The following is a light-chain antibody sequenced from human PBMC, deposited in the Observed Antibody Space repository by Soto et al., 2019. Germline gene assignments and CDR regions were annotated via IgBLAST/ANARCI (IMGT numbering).Light chain of an antibody. Sequence: EVVMRPSPGTLSVSPGAGSPLSFRASQVIVDTLAWYQHQPGQTPRLLIYDASNRATGIPARFSGSGSGTDFTLTISSLEPEDFALYYCQQHDILPINFGQGTKVDNK. CDR1: QVIVDT. CDR2: DAS. V-gene: IGKV3D-11*03. CDR3: QQHDILPIN. J-gene: IGKJ1*01.